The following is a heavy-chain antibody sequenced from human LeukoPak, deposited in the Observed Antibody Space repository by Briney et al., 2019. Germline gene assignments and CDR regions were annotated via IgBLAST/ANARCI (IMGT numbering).Heavy chain of an antibody. D-gene: IGHD2-8*02. J-gene: IGHJ4*02. CDR2: IHPYIDDN. Sequence: AAVPETFKGSVYIFTGYFIHGVGPAPGRGLAGMGLIHPYIDDNHSAPKFCGRLTLTTDTSTNTVYMELSDLTSEDTAMYFCARDERRLAAGGAHYFDYWGQGTLVTVSS. CDR1: VYIFTGYF. CDR3: ARDERRLAAGGAHYFDY. V-gene: IGHV1-2*02.